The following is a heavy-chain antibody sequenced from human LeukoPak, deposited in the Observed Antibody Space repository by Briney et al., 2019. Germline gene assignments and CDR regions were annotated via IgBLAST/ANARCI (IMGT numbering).Heavy chain of an antibody. CDR3: ARARPSSSSGWYRYYYYYYMDV. V-gene: IGHV1-69*05. Sequence: GASVKVSCKASGGTFSSYAISWVRQAPGQGLEWMGGIIPIFGTANYAQKFQGRVTITTDGSTSPAYMELSSLRSEDTAVYYCARARPSSSSGWYRYYYYYYMDVWGKGTTVTVSS. J-gene: IGHJ6*03. CDR1: GGTFSSYA. D-gene: IGHD6-19*01. CDR2: IIPIFGTA.